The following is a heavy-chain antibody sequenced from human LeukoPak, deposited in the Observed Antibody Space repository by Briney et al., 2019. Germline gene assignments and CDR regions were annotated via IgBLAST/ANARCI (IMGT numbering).Heavy chain of an antibody. CDR3: ARALYGNDRVSFTEFDS. CDR1: GYTFTSYG. Sequence: ASVKVSCKASGYTFTSYGISWVRQAPGQGLEWMGWISAYNGNTNYAQKLQGRVTMTTDTSTSTAYMELRRLTSDDTAVYFCARALYGNDRVSFTEFDSWGQGTLVTVSS. CDR2: ISAYNGNT. J-gene: IGHJ4*02. V-gene: IGHV1-18*01. D-gene: IGHD1-1*01.